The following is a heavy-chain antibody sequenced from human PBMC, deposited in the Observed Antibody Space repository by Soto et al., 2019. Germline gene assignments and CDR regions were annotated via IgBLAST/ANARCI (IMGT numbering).Heavy chain of an antibody. CDR2: IWYDGSNK. D-gene: IGHD3-10*01. CDR3: ARDPSAYYGSGENWFDP. Sequence: GSLRLSCAASGFTFSSYGMHWVRQAPGKGLEWVAVIWYDGSNKYYADSVKGRFTISRDNSKNTLYLQMNSLRAEDTAVYYCARDPSAYYGSGENWFDPWGQGTLVTVSS. CDR1: GFTFSSYG. J-gene: IGHJ5*02. V-gene: IGHV3-33*01.